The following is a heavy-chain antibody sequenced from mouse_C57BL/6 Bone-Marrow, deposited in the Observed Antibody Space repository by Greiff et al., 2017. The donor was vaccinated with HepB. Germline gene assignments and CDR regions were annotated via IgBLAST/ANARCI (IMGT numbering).Heavy chain of an antibody. Sequence: VKLQESGPELVKPGASVKISCKASGYAFSSSWMNWVKQRPGKGLEWIGRIYPGDGDTNYNGKFKGKATLTADKSSSTAYMQLSSLTSDDSAVYFCARYDYCAYWGQGTLVTVSA. J-gene: IGHJ3*01. CDR3: ARYDYCAY. CDR2: IYPGDGDT. D-gene: IGHD2-4*01. CDR1: GYAFSSSW. V-gene: IGHV1-82*01.